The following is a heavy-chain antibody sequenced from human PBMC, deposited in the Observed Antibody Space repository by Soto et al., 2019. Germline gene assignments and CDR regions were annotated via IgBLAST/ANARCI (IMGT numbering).Heavy chain of an antibody. D-gene: IGHD3-9*01. Sequence: SVKVCCTASGGTFSSYAISWVRQAPGQGLEWMGGIIPIFGTANYAQKFQGRVTITADESTSTAYMELSSLRSEDTAVYYCARDSVPYYDILTGPFDPWGQGTLVTVSS. V-gene: IGHV1-69*13. CDR1: GGTFSSYA. CDR2: IIPIFGTA. CDR3: ARDSVPYYDILTGPFDP. J-gene: IGHJ5*02.